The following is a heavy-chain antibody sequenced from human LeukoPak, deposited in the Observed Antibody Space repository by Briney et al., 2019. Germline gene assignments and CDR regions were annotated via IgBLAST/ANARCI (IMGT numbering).Heavy chain of an antibody. V-gene: IGHV4-59*08. CDR2: VYYSGST. Sequence: PSETLSLTCTVSGGSIGSYSWNWLRQSPGTGLEWIGYVYYSGSTMYNPSLRSRATISVDTSKNQFSLKLSSVTAADTAVYYCARLKARDAFDIWGQGTMVTVSS. J-gene: IGHJ3*02. CDR3: ARLKARDAFDI. CDR1: GGSIGSYS.